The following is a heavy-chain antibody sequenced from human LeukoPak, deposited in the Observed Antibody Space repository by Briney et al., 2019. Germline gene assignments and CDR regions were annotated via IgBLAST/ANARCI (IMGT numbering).Heavy chain of an antibody. D-gene: IGHD3-3*01. CDR1: GFTFSSYS. CDR3: AKDLRSGFWSGKSISYYYYYGMDV. CDR2: ISGSGGST. Sequence: GGSLRLSCAASGFTFSSYSMNWVRQAPGKGLEWVSAISGSGGSTYYADSVKGRFTISRDNSKNTLYLQMNSLRAEDTAVYYCAKDLRSGFWSGKSISYYYYYGMDVWGQGTTVTVSS. J-gene: IGHJ6*02. V-gene: IGHV3-23*01.